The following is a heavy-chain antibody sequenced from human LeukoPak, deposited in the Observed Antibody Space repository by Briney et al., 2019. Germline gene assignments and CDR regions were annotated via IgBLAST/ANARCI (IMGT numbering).Heavy chain of an antibody. D-gene: IGHD4-23*01. CDR1: GGSISSYY. J-gene: IGHJ1*01. Sequence: PSETLSLTCTVSGGSISSYYWSWIRQPPGKGLEWIGYIYYSGSTNYNSSLKSRVTISVDTSKNQFSLKLSSVTAADTAVYYCARSSDYGGPGFFQHWGQGTLVTVSS. CDR3: ARSSDYGGPGFFQH. CDR2: IYYSGST. V-gene: IGHV4-59*01.